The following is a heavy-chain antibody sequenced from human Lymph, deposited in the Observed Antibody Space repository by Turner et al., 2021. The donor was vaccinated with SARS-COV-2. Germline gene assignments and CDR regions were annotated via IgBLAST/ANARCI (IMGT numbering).Heavy chain of an antibody. CDR3: ARGRYSGGGMDV. Sequence: QVQLVQSGAEVKKPGASVKVSCKASGYTFTSYDINWVRQATGQGLEWMGWMNPNSGNTGYAQKSQGRVTMTRNISISTAYMELSTLRSEDTAVYNCARGRYSGGGMDVWGQGTTVTVSS. D-gene: IGHD1-26*01. V-gene: IGHV1-8*01. CDR2: MNPNSGNT. CDR1: GYTFTSYD. J-gene: IGHJ6*02.